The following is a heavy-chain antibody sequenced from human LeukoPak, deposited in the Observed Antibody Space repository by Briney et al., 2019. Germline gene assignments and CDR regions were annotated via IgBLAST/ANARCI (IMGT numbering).Heavy chain of an antibody. CDR2: ISAYNGNT. D-gene: IGHD2-15*01. Sequence: ASVKVSCKASGYTFTSYGISWVRQAPGQGLEWMGWISAYNGNTNYAQKLQGRVTMTTDTSTSTAYMELRSLRSDDTAAYYCARDYLGYCSGGSCSTGYYWGQGTLVTVSS. V-gene: IGHV1-18*01. CDR3: ARDYLGYCSGGSCSTGYY. J-gene: IGHJ4*02. CDR1: GYTFTSYG.